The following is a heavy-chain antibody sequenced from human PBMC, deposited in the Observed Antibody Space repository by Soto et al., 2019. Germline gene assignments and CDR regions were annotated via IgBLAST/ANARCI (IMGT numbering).Heavy chain of an antibody. CDR1: GGSISSSNW. Sequence: SETLSLTCAVSGGSISSSNWCSWVRQPPGKGLEWIGEIYHSGSTNYNPSLKSRVTMSVDTSKNQFSLKLSSATAADTSVYYCARHSNRNYGLYYFEYWGLGALVTVSS. V-gene: IGHV4-4*02. CDR3: ARHSNRNYGLYYFEY. J-gene: IGHJ4*02. CDR2: IYHSGST. D-gene: IGHD4-4*01.